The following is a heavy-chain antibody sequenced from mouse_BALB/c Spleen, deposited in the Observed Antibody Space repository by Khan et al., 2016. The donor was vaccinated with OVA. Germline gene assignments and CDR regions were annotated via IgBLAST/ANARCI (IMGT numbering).Heavy chain of an antibody. CDR1: GYTFISYW. V-gene: IGHV1-7*01. D-gene: IGHD2-12*01. J-gene: IGHJ3*01. Sequence: QVRLQQSGTELAKPGASVKLSCKASGYTFISYWMHWVKQRPGQGLEWIGYINPSTDYTEYNQKFKDKATLTTDKSSNTAYMQLSSLASEDSAVYYCARRGLYCIFVYWGQGTRLTVSA. CDR3: ARRGLYCIFVY. CDR2: INPSTDYT.